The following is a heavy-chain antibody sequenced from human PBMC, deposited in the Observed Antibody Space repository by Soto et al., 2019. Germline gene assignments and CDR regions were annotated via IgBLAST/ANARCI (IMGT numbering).Heavy chain of an antibody. CDR2: MNPINGAA. V-gene: IGHV1-8*02. Sequence: ASVKVSCKASGYDFTAYDINWVRQASGQGLEWMGWMNPINGAAGSARRFQGRVSMTRNTATATAYLELTSLRSDDSAVYFCGRGPSPRAPAGGTPYYYAMDVWGQGTTVTVSS. D-gene: IGHD2-2*01. J-gene: IGHJ6*02. CDR1: GYDFTAYD. CDR3: GRGPSPRAPAGGTPYYYAMDV.